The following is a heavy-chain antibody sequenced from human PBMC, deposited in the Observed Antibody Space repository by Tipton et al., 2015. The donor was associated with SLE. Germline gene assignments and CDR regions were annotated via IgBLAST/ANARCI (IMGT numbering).Heavy chain of an antibody. J-gene: IGHJ5*02. CDR1: GYTFTSYG. D-gene: IGHD6-13*01. CDR2: MNPNSGNT. Sequence: QSGPEVKKPGASVKVSCKASGYTFTSYGISWVRQAPGQGLEWMGWMNPNSGNTGYAQKFQGRVTMTRNTSISTAYMELSSLRSEDTAVYYCARGGYSSNRGCFDLWGQGTLVTISS. V-gene: IGHV1-8*02. CDR3: ARGGYSSNRGCFDL.